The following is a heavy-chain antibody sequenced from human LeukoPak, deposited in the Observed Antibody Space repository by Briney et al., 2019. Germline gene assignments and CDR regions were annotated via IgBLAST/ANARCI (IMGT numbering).Heavy chain of an antibody. CDR3: ARDYWITIFGVPPGLYDMDV. CDR1: GFTVSSNY. Sequence: TGGSLRLSCAASGFTVSSNYMSWVRQAPGKGLEWVSVIYSGGSTYYADSVKGRFTISRDNSKNTLYLQMNSLRAEDTAVYYCARDYWITIFGVPPGLYDMDVWGQGTTVTVSS. CDR2: IYSGGST. J-gene: IGHJ6*02. D-gene: IGHD3-3*01. V-gene: IGHV3-66*01.